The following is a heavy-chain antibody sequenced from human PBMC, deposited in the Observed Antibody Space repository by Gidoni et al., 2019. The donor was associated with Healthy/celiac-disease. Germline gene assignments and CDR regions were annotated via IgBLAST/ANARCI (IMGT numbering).Heavy chain of an antibody. CDR3: ARVVGATRAFDI. J-gene: IGHJ3*02. CDR1: GNTFTSSG. CDR2: ISAYHGNP. D-gene: IGHD1-26*01. V-gene: IGHV1-18*01. Sequence: QVQLVQSGAEGKKPGASVKVSCKASGNTFTSSGISWVRQAPGQGLEWMGWISAYHGNPNYAQKLQGRVTMTTDTSTSTAYMELRSLRSDDTAVYYCARVVGATRAFDIWGQGTMVTVSS.